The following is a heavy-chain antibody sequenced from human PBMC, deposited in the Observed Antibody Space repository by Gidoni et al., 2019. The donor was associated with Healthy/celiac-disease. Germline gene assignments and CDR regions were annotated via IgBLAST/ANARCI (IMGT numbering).Heavy chain of an antibody. D-gene: IGHD6-19*01. CDR1: GFTFSSYS. J-gene: IGHJ6*02. CDR2: ISSSSSTI. CDR3: AILPRRDSSGWYNYYYGMDV. Sequence: EVQLVESGGGLVQPGGSLRLSCAASGFTFSSYSMNGVRQAPGKGLEWVSYISSSSSTIYYADSVKGRFTISRDNAKNSLYLQMNSLRDEDTAVYYCAILPRRDSSGWYNYYYGMDVWGQGTTVTVSS. V-gene: IGHV3-48*02.